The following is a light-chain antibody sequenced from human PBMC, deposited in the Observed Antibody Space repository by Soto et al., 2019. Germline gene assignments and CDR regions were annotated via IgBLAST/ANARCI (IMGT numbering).Light chain of an antibody. CDR3: QSYDATNQV. V-gene: IGLV6-57*01. Sequence: NSMLTQLHSVSESPGKTVIISCTRSSGSIASNYVQWYQQRPGSSPTTVIYEDNQRPSGVPDRFSGSIDSSSNSASLTISGLETEDEADYFCQSYDATNQVFGGGTKLTVL. CDR2: EDN. J-gene: IGLJ3*02. CDR1: SGSIASNY.